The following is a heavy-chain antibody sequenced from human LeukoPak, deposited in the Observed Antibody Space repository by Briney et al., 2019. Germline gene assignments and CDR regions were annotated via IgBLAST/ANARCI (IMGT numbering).Heavy chain of an antibody. CDR3: ATGRGSSGWYALGY. CDR2: FSPQDVET. CDR1: GYTLTELS. Sequence: ASVKVSCKVFGYTLTELSMHWVRQAPGKGLQWIGGFSPQDVETIYAQEFQGRVTVTEDTSTDTAYMELSSLKSDDTAVYYCATGRGSSGWYALGYWGQGALVTVSS. J-gene: IGHJ4*02. D-gene: IGHD6-19*01. V-gene: IGHV1-24*01.